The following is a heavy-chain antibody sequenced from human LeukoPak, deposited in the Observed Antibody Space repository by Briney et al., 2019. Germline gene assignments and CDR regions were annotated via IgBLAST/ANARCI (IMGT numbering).Heavy chain of an antibody. CDR3: AREPTGTDAFDI. D-gene: IGHD1-1*01. V-gene: IGHV1-8*01. CDR1: GYTFTSYD. CDR2: MNPNSGNT. Sequence: GASVKVSCKASGYTFTSYDINWVRRATGQGLEWMGWMNPNSGNTGYAQKFQGRVTMTRNTSISTAYMELSSLRSEDTAVYYCAREPTGTDAFDIWGQGTMVTVSS. J-gene: IGHJ3*02.